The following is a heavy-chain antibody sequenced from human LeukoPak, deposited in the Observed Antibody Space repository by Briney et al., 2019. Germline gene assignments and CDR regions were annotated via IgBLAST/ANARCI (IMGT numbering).Heavy chain of an antibody. Sequence: SVKVSCKASRGSFTFTSHAISWVRQAPGQGLEWVGGLIPIYGSANYAQKFQGRVTITSDESTRTVYMELSSLRPEDSAVYYCAGFFYDNSGDAFDIWGQGTMVTVSS. CDR2: LIPIYGSA. CDR1: RGSFTFTSHA. V-gene: IGHV1-69*13. CDR3: AGFFYDNSGDAFDI. D-gene: IGHD3-22*01. J-gene: IGHJ3*02.